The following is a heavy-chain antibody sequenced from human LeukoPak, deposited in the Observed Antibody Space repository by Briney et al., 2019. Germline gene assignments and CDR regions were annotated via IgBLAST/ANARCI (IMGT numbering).Heavy chain of an antibody. Sequence: PGGSLRLSCAASGFTFSSYGMHWVRQAPGKGLEWVAVISYDGSNKYYADSVKGRFTISRDNSKNTLYLQMNSLRAEDTAVYYCAREGVQLWLFDYWGQGTLVTVSS. J-gene: IGHJ4*02. CDR1: GFTFSSYG. V-gene: IGHV3-30*03. CDR3: AREGVQLWLFDY. CDR2: ISYDGSNK. D-gene: IGHD5-18*01.